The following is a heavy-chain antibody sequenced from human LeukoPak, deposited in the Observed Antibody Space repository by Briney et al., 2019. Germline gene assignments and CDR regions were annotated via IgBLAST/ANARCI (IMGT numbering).Heavy chain of an antibody. CDR2: ISSSGSTI. J-gene: IGHJ3*02. D-gene: IGHD6-13*01. V-gene: IGHV3-11*04. Sequence: GGSLRLSCAASGFTFSDYYMSWIRQAPGKGLEWVSYISSSGSTIYYADSVKGRFTISRDNAKNSLYLQMNSLRAEDTAVYYCARENLCSSSWSWVGAFDIWGQGTMVTVSS. CDR1: GFTFSDYY. CDR3: ARENLCSSSWSWVGAFDI.